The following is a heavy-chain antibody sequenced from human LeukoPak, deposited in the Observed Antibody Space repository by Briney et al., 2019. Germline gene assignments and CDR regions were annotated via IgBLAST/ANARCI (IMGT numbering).Heavy chain of an antibody. CDR1: GYTFTGYY. CDR2: INPSGGST. Sequence: ASVKVSCKTSGYTFTGYYIYWVRQAPGQGLEWMGVINPSGGSTSYAQEFQGRVTMTRDTSTSTVYMELSSLTSEDTAVYYCARSYSGSHTPQAFWGQGTLVTVSS. V-gene: IGHV1-46*01. J-gene: IGHJ4*02. CDR3: ARSYSGSHTPQAF. D-gene: IGHD1-26*01.